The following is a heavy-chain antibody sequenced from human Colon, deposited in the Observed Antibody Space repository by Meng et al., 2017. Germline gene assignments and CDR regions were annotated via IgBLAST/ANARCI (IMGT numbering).Heavy chain of an antibody. CDR3: ARFNHRAPDY. V-gene: IGHV1-18*01. J-gene: IGHJ4*02. D-gene: IGHD1-14*01. CDR2: INPYNGNT. Sequence: QVKLGRSGGEVKKPGASVKVFFKASGYTFTTDGISWVRQAPGQGLEWMGWINPYNGNTNYPQKLQGRVTMTTDTSTSTAYMELRSLRSDDTAVYYCARFNHRAPDYWGQGTLVTVSS. CDR1: GYTFTTDG.